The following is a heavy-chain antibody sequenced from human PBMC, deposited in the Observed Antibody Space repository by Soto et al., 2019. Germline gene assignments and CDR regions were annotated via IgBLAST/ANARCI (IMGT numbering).Heavy chain of an antibody. CDR1: GFTFSSYS. J-gene: IGHJ4*02. CDR2: ISSSSRTI. CDR3: ARDLNYGLFDY. D-gene: IGHD4-17*01. V-gene: IGHV3-48*01. Sequence: EVQLVESGGGLVQPGGSLRLSCAASGFTFSSYSMHWVRQAPGKGLEWVSYISSSSRTIYYADSVKGRFTISRDKAKNSLYLQTNSLRAQDTAVYYCARDLNYGLFDYWGQGTLVTVSS.